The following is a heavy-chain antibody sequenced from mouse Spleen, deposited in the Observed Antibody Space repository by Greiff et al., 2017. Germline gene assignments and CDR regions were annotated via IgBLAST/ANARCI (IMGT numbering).Heavy chain of an antibody. V-gene: IGHV5-6-2*01. Sequence: EVQGVESGGGLVKLGGSLKLSCAASGFTFSSYYMSWVRQTPEKRLELVAAINSNGGSTYYPDTVKGRFTISRDNAKNTLYLQMSSLKSEDTALYYCARGYYGSSYYFDYWGQGTTLTVSS. D-gene: IGHD1-1*01. CDR1: GFTFSSYY. J-gene: IGHJ2*01. CDR2: INSNGGST. CDR3: ARGYYGSSYYFDY.